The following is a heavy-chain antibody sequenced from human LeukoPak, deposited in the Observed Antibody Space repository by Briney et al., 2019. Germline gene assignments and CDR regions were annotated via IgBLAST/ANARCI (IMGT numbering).Heavy chain of an antibody. CDR3: ARDRGYQLLYYLDP. V-gene: IGHV3-23*01. CDR1: GFTFTSYA. J-gene: IGHJ5*02. D-gene: IGHD2-2*02. Sequence: GGSLRLSCTASGFTFTSYAMTWVRQAPGKGLEWVSGISGSGGHTYNADSVEGRFTISRDNSKNTLYLQMGSLRAEDMAVYYCARDRGYQLLYYLDPWGQGTLVTVSS. CDR2: ISGSGGHT.